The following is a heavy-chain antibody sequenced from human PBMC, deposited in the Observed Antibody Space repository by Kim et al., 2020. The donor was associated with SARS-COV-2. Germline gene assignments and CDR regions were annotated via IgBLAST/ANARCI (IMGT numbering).Heavy chain of an antibody. CDR3: ARGEYYYYGLDV. CDR2: IYSGGST. J-gene: IGHJ6*02. CDR1: GFTISSNY. Sequence: GGSLRLSCGASGFTISSNYMSWVRQAPGKGLEWVSVIYSGGSTYYADSVKGRFTMSRDKPKNTLYLQMNSLSAEDTAVYYCARGEYYYYGLDVWGQGTTVTVSS. V-gene: IGHV3-66*01.